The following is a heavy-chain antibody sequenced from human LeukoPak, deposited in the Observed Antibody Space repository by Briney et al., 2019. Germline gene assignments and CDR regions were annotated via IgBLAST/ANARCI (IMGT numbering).Heavy chain of an antibody. CDR3: ARRGQQLEYFQH. J-gene: IGHJ1*01. CDR2: IYPGDSYT. CDR1: GYSFTRYW. Sequence: GESLKISCNGSGYSFTRYWIGWVRQMPGKGLELMWIIYPGDSYTIYSPSFQGQVTIPADKSIHTAYFQCSSLKTSDHAMYYGARRGQQLEYFQHWGQGTLVTVSS. D-gene: IGHD6-13*01. V-gene: IGHV5-51*01.